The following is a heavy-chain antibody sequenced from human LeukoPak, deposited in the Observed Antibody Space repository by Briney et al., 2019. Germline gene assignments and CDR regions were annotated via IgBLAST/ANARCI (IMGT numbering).Heavy chain of an antibody. CDR1: GFTFSSYG. V-gene: IGHV3-30*02. J-gene: IGHJ4*02. Sequence: GGSLRLSCAASGFTFSSYGMHWVRRAPGKGLEWVAFIRYDGSNKYYADSVKGRFTISRDNSKNTPYLQMNSLRAEDTAVYYCAKDRIPVPEYSSSSGLGYWGQGTLVTVSS. CDR2: IRYDGSNK. CDR3: AKDRIPVPEYSSSSGLGY. D-gene: IGHD6-6*01.